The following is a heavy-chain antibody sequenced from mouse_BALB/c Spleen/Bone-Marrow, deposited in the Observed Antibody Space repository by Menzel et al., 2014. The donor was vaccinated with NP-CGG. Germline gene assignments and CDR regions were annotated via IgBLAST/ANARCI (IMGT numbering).Heavy chain of an antibody. Sequence: EVMLVESGGGLVQPGGSRKLSCAASGFTFSSFGMHWVRQAPEKGLEWVAYISSGSRNIYYEDTVTGRFIISRDNPKNTLFLQMTSLRSEDTAMYYCTRGGNWDDCDYWGQGTTLTVSS. V-gene: IGHV5-17*02. CDR1: GFTFSSFG. CDR3: TRGGNWDDCDY. D-gene: IGHD4-1*01. CDR2: ISSGSRNI. J-gene: IGHJ2*01.